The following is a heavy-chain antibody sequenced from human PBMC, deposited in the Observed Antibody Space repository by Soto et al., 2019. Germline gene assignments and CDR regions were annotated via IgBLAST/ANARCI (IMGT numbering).Heavy chain of an antibody. V-gene: IGHV4-34*01. Sequence: KTSETLSLACAVYGGSFSSYYWSWIRQPPGKGLEWIGIINHSGSTNYNPSLKSRVTISVDTSKNQFSLKLSSVTAADTAEYYCARADGYYYGSSYYYHGMDVWGQGTPVTVSS. D-gene: IGHD5-18*01. CDR1: GGSFSSYY. J-gene: IGHJ6*02. CDR3: ARADGYYYGSSYYYHGMDV. CDR2: INHSGST.